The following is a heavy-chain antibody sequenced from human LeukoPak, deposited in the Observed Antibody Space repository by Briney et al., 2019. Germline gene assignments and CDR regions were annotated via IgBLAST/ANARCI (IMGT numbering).Heavy chain of an antibody. Sequence: GGSLRLSCAASGFTFSIYAMSWVRQAPGKGLQWVSSITSSVDGTYYADSVKGRFTISRDNSENMLYLQMNSLRVEDTAVYFCAKDRPNYYGSNGHYYRRDGDYWGQGTLVTVSS. CDR3: AKDRPNYYGSNGHYYRRDGDY. J-gene: IGHJ4*02. V-gene: IGHV3-23*01. CDR1: GFTFSIYA. CDR2: ITSSVDGT. D-gene: IGHD3-22*01.